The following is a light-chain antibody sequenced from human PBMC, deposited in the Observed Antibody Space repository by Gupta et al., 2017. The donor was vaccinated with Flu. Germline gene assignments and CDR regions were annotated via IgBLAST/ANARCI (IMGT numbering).Light chain of an antibody. V-gene: IGLV2-14*01. CDR3: SSYTNTNTRVL. CDR2: DVS. Sequence: SALTPPASVYGSPGQTITISGTGTSSDIGGYNSVSWDQQHPGKAPKLLIFDVSNRPSGVAARFSGSKSGNTASLTSSGLQAEDEANYYCSSYTNTNTRVLFGGGTQLTVL. J-gene: IGLJ2*01. CDR1: SSDIGGYNS.